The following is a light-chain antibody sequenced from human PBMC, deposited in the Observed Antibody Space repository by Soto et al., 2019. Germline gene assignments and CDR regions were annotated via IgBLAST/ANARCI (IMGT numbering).Light chain of an antibody. CDR2: GAS. CDR3: HQRCEWPPDP. V-gene: IGKV3-11*01. Sequence: EIVLTQSPDTLSLSPGEGASLSCRASQSVHTFLAWYQQKPGQAPRLLIYGASTRATGVPARFSGSGSGTDFTLTISSLEPADFAVYYCHQRCEWPPDPFGQGTRLDNK. J-gene: IGKJ5*01. CDR1: QSVHTF.